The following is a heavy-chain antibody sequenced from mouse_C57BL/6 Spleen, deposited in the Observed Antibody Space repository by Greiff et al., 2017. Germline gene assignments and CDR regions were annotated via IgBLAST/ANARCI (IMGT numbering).Heavy chain of an antibody. Sequence: QVQLQQPGAELVRPGSSVKLSCKASGYTFTSYWMHWVKQRPIQGLEWIGNIDPSDSDTHYNQKFKDKATLTVDKSSSTAYMQLSSLTSEDSAVYYCARDYSNYLYYFDYWGQGTTLTVSS. CDR2: IDPSDSDT. J-gene: IGHJ2*01. CDR1: GYTFTSYW. D-gene: IGHD2-5*01. CDR3: ARDYSNYLYYFDY. V-gene: IGHV1-52*01.